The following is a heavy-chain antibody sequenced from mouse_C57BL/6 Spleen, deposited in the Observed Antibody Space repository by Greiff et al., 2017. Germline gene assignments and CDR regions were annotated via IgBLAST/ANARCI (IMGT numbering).Heavy chain of an antibody. D-gene: IGHD1-1*01. Sequence: QVQLQQSGAELVKPGASVKISCKASGYAFSSYWMNWVKQRPGKGLEWIGQIYPGDGDTNYNGKFKGKATLTADKSSSTAYMQLSSLTSEDSAVYFCARRGDYYGNFDDWGQGTTLTVSS. V-gene: IGHV1-80*01. CDR2: IYPGDGDT. J-gene: IGHJ2*01. CDR1: GYAFSSYW. CDR3: ARRGDYYGNFDD.